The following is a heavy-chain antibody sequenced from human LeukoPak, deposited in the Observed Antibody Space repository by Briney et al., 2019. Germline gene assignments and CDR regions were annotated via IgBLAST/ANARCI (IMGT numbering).Heavy chain of an antibody. Sequence: PGGSLRLSCAASGFTFSSYGMSWVRQAPGKGLEWVSAISGSGGSTYYADSVKGRFTISRDNSKNTLYLQMNSLRAEDTAVYYCAKEAQAQGVGQYYFDYWGQGTLVTVSS. CDR1: GFTFSSYG. D-gene: IGHD2-15*01. CDR2: ISGSGGST. J-gene: IGHJ4*02. CDR3: AKEAQAQGVGQYYFDY. V-gene: IGHV3-23*01.